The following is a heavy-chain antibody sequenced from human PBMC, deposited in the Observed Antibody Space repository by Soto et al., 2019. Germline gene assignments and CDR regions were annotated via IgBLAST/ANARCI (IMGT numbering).Heavy chain of an antibody. CDR3: AKGSRMWTPDY. V-gene: IGHV1-3*04. D-gene: IGHD2-21*01. CDR2: ISTGNGNT. Sequence: GASVKVACKTSGYTFTDYAIYWARQAPGQSLEWMGWISTGNGNTKFSQKFQGRVTITRDTSATTAYMELISLRSEDTAVYYCAKGSRMWTPDYWGQGTLVTVSS. CDR1: GYTFTDYA. J-gene: IGHJ4*02.